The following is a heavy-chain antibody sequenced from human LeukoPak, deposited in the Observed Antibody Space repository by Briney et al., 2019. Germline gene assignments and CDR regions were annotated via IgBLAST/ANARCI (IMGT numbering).Heavy chain of an antibody. CDR3: ARPVGSSAARRLDY. CDR1: GYSFPSYW. J-gene: IGHJ4*02. Sequence: GESLKISCKGSGYSFPSYWIVWVRQMPGKGLEWMGIIYPGDSDTRYSPSFQGQVTISADKSISTAYLQWSSLQASDTAMYYCARPVGSSAARRLDYWGQGALVTVTS. V-gene: IGHV5-51*01. D-gene: IGHD6-6*01. CDR2: IYPGDSDT.